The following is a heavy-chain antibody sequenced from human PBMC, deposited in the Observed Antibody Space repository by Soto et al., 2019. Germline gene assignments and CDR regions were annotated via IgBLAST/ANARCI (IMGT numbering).Heavy chain of an antibody. D-gene: IGHD3-3*01. CDR1: GGSISSYY. CDR3: ARHIALSGSFPFDY. V-gene: IGHV4-59*08. J-gene: IGHJ4*02. Sequence: ASETLSLTCTVSGGSISSYYWSWIRQPPGKGLEWIGYIYYSGSTNYSPSLKSRVTISVNTSENQFSLKLSSVTAADTAVYYCARHIALSGSFPFDYWGQGTLVTVSS. CDR2: IYYSGST.